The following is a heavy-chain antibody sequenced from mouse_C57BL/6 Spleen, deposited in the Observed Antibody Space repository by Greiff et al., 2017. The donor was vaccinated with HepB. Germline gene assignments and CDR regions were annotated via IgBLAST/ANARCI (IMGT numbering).Heavy chain of an antibody. J-gene: IGHJ2*01. CDR3: ARKGNYYFDY. V-gene: IGHV1-42*01. CDR2: INPSTGGT. D-gene: IGHD4-1*02. Sequence: EVQLQQSGPELVQPGASVKISCKASGYSFTGYYMNWVKQSPEKSLEWIGEINPSTGGTTYNQKFKAKSTLTVDKSSSTAYMQLRSLTSEDAAVYYCARKGNYYFDYWGQGTTLTVAS. CDR1: GYSFTGYY.